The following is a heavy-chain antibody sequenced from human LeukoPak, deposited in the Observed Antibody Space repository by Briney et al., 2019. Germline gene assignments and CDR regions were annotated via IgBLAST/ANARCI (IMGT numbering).Heavy chain of an antibody. CDR2: ISYDGTNK. CDR1: GFTFSSYG. D-gene: IGHD2-2*01. Sequence: GGSLRLSCAASGFTFSSYGMHWVRQAPGKGLEWVAVISYDGTNKYYADSVKGRFTISRDNSKNTLYLQMNSLRAEDTAVYYCAFLVPAANHLPAKDWGQGTMVTVSS. CDR3: AFLVPAANHLPAKD. V-gene: IGHV3-30*03. J-gene: IGHJ3*01.